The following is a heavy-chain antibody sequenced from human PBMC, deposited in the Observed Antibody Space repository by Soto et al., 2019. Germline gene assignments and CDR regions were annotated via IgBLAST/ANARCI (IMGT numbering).Heavy chain of an antibody. CDR1: GGTFSSYA. CDR2: IIPIFGTA. Sequence: QVQLVQSGAEVKKPGSSEKDSCKASGGTFSSYAVSWVRQAPGQGLECMGGIIPIFGTANYAQKFQGRVTITADESTSTAYMELSSLRSEDTAVYYCARDIPVNFSDSSGYYPTAYHYYGMDVWGQGTTVTVSS. J-gene: IGHJ6*02. V-gene: IGHV1-69*01. CDR3: ARDIPVNFSDSSGYYPTAYHYYGMDV. D-gene: IGHD3-22*01.